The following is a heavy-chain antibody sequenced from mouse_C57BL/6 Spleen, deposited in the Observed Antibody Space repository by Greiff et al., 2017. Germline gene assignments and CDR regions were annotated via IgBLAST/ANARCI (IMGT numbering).Heavy chain of an antibody. CDR2: IYPGDGDT. Sequence: VQLVESGPELVKPGASVKISCKASGYAFSSSWMNWVKQRPGKGLEWIGRIYPGDGDTNYNGKFKGKATLTADKSSSTAYMQLSSLTSEDSAVYFCARSRIYYYGSSYAMDYWGQGTSVTVSS. CDR3: ARSRIYYYGSSYAMDY. V-gene: IGHV1-82*01. J-gene: IGHJ4*01. CDR1: GYAFSSSW. D-gene: IGHD1-1*01.